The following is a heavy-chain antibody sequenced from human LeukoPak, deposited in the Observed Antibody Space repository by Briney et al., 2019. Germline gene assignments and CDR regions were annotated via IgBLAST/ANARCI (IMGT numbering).Heavy chain of an antibody. CDR1: GFSFSTYS. Sequence: GGSLRLSCAASGFSFSTYSMNWVRQAPGKGLEWVSYIDSSSSTTYYADSVKGRFTISRDNAENSLYLQMNSLRAEDTAVYYCATPFDYWGQGTLVTVSS. V-gene: IGHV3-48*01. CDR3: ATPFDY. J-gene: IGHJ4*02. CDR2: IDSSSSTT.